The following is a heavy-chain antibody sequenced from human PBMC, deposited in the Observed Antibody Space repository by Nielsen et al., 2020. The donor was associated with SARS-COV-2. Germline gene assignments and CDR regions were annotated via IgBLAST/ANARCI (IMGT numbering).Heavy chain of an antibody. CDR2: IIPIFGTA. CDR3: ALGDTAIPLLLYYGMDV. J-gene: IGHJ6*02. Sequence: SVKVSCKASGGTFSSYAISWVRQAPGQGLEWMGGIIPIFGTANYAQKFQGRVTITADESTSTAYMELSSLRSEDTAVYYCALGDTAIPLLLYYGMDVWGQGTTVTVSS. CDR1: GGTFSSYA. V-gene: IGHV1-69*13. D-gene: IGHD5-18*01.